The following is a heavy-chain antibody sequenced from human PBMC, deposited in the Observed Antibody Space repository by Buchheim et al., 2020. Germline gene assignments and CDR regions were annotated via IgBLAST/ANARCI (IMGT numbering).Heavy chain of an antibody. CDR2: IYYSGST. D-gene: IGHD6-13*01. Sequence: QLQLQESGPGLVKPSETLSLTCTVSGGSISSSSYYWGWIRQPPGKGLEWIGSIYYSGSTYYNPFLKRRVTISVDTSKNQFSLKLSAVTAADTAVYYCASKQGIAAAGTPRDFDYWGQGTL. V-gene: IGHV4-39*01. CDR1: GGSISSSSYY. J-gene: IGHJ4*02. CDR3: ASKQGIAAAGTPRDFDY.